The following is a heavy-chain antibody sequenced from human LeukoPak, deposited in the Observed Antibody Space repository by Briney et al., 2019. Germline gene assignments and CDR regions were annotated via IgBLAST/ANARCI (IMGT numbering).Heavy chain of an antibody. J-gene: IGHJ5*02. Sequence: SETLSLTCTVSGGSISSGSYYWSWIRQPPGKGLEWIGYIYYSGSTNYNPSLKSRVTISVDTSKNQFSLKLSSVTAADTAVYYCARDGRSSSWYWPRYYPGWFDPWGQGTLVTVSS. CDR3: ARDGRSSSWYWPRYYPGWFDP. D-gene: IGHD6-13*01. CDR1: GGSISSGSYY. CDR2: IYYSGST. V-gene: IGHV4-61*01.